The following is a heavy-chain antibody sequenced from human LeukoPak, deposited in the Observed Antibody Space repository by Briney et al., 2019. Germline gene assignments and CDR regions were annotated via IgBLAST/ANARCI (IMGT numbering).Heavy chain of an antibody. Sequence: GGSLRLSCAASGFTFSSYAMSWVGQAPGKGVEGVSAISGSGGSTYYADSVKGRFTISRDNSKDTLYLQMNSLRAEDTAVYYSAKRGDSGSYHYYYYGMDVWGQGTTVTVSS. CDR3: AKRGDSGSYHYYYYGMDV. D-gene: IGHD1-26*01. CDR2: ISGSGGST. J-gene: IGHJ6*02. CDR1: GFTFSSYA. V-gene: IGHV3-23*01.